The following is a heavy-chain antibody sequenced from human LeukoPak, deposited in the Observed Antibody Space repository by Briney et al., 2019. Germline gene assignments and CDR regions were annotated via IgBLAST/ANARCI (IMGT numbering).Heavy chain of an antibody. V-gene: IGHV4-38-2*01. J-gene: IGHJ4*02. D-gene: IGHD3-10*01. CDR1: GYSISSGYY. CDR2: IYHSGST. Sequence: PSETLSLTXVVSGYSISSGYYWGWIRQPPGKGLEWIGSIYHSGSTYYNPSLKSRVTMSVDTFKNQFSLKLSSVTAVDTAVYYCARNMGDGSGIIDYWGQGTLVTVSS. CDR3: ARNMGDGSGIIDY.